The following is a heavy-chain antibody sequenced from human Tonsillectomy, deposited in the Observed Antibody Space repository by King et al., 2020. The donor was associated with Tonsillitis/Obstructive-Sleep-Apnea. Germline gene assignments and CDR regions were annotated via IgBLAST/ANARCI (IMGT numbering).Heavy chain of an antibody. CDR2: IWYDGSNK. J-gene: IGHJ5*02. CDR3: ARDRVDCSNTSCYAALWFDP. D-gene: IGHD2-2*01. Sequence: VQLVESGGGVVQPGRSLRLSCAASGFTFSSYGMHWVRQAPGKGLEWVAVIWYDGSNKYYADSVKGRFTISRDNSKNTLYLQMNSLRAEDTAVYYCARDRVDCSNTSCYAALWFDPWGQGTLVTVSS. V-gene: IGHV3-33*01. CDR1: GFTFSSYG.